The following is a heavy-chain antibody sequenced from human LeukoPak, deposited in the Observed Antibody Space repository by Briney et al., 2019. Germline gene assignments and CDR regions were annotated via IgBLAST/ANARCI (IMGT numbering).Heavy chain of an antibody. Sequence: GGSLRLSCAASGFTFSSYWMRWVRQVPGKGLVWVSRINSDGSSTSYADSVRGRFTISRDNAKNTLYVQMNSLRAEDTAVYYCSTGSGHAFDIWGRGTMVTVSS. D-gene: IGHD3-10*01. J-gene: IGHJ3*02. V-gene: IGHV3-74*01. CDR1: GFTFSSYW. CDR3: STGSGHAFDI. CDR2: INSDGSST.